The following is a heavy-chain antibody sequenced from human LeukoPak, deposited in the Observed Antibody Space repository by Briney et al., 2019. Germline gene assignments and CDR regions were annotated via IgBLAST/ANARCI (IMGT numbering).Heavy chain of an antibody. V-gene: IGHV3-15*07. CDR3: ADYNNTAGWFDP. D-gene: IGHD4-11*01. CDR1: DFTFSNAW. Sequence: GGSLRLSCIVSDFTFSNAWMNWLRQAPGRGLEWVGRIKSKTDDGTIDYAAPVKGRFTISRGDSKNTLYLQMNNLKTEDTAVYYCADYNNTAGWFDPWGQGTLVTVSS. J-gene: IGHJ5*02. CDR2: IKSKTDDGTI.